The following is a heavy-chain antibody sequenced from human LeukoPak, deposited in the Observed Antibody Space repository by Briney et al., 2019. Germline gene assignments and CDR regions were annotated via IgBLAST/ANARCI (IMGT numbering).Heavy chain of an antibody. J-gene: IGHJ4*02. CDR1: GFTFTSYW. D-gene: IGHD5-24*01. Sequence: GGSLRLFCAASGFTFTSYWMSWVRQAPGKGLEWVANIKQDGSEKEYVDSVKGRFTISRDNAKNSLYLQMNSLRAEDTAVYYCARWRGQQSEFVYWGQGTLVTVSS. CDR3: ARWRGQQSEFVY. CDR2: IKQDGSEK. V-gene: IGHV3-7*01.